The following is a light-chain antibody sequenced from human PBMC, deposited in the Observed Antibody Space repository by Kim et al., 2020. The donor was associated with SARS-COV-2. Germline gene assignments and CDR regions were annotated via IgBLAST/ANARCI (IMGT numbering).Light chain of an antibody. CDR1: QSISSW. V-gene: IGKV1-5*03. CDR2: KAS. Sequence: DIQMTQSPSTLSASVGDKITITCRASQSISSWLAWYQQKPGEAPKLLIYKASTLESGVPSRFSGSGSGTEFTLTISCLQADDFATYYCKQYNTYTTFGQGTKLEI. J-gene: IGKJ2*01. CDR3: KQYNTYTT.